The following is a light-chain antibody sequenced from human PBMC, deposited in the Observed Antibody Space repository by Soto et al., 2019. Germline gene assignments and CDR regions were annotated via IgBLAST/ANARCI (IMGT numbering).Light chain of an antibody. V-gene: IGLV1-44*01. CDR3: ARWDDSLNGPV. Sequence: QSVLTQPHSASGTPGQRITISCSGSSSNIGSHSVNWYQQLPGTAPKLLIYRSSQRPSGVPDRFSGSKSGTSASLAISGLQSGDEADYYCARWDDSLNGPVFGGGTKLTVL. J-gene: IGLJ3*02. CDR2: RSS. CDR1: SSNIGSHS.